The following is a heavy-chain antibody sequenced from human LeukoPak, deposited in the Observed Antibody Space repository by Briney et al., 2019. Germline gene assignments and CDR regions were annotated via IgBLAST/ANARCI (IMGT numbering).Heavy chain of an antibody. CDR2: INPHNGDT. D-gene: IGHD2-15*01. CDR1: GYTFIGYY. J-gene: IGHJ4*02. Sequence: ASVKVSCKASGYTFIGYYLHLVRQAPGQGLEWMGWINPHNGDTNYAQKFQGRVTMTRDTSITTAYMELSRLKSDDTAVYYCATVRDIVVGGGPYYFDYWGQGTQVTVSS. CDR3: ATVRDIVVGGGPYYFDY. V-gene: IGHV1-2*02.